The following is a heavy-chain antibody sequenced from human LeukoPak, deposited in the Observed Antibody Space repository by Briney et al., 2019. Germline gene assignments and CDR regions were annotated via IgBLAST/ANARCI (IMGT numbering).Heavy chain of an antibody. CDR1: GFVISNNY. CDR3: ATNIVGGSHAQWLASYYYYGMDV. Sequence: GGSLRLSCAASGFVISNNYMTWVRQAPGKGLEWVSVIYSDGSTYYADSVKGRFTISRDISNNTVHLQMNSLSAADTAVYYCATNIVGGSHAQWLASYYYYGMDVWGPGATVAVSS. V-gene: IGHV3-53*01. D-gene: IGHD6-19*01. J-gene: IGHJ6*02. CDR2: IYSDGST.